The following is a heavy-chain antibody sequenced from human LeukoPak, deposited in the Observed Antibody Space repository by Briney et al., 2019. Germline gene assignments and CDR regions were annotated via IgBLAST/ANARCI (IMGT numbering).Heavy chain of an antibody. D-gene: IGHD4-11*01. Sequence: PGGSLRLSCAASGFTFSTYAMSWVRQAPGKRLEWVSVIYSGGSTYYADSVKGRSTISRDNSKNTLYLQMNSLRAEDTAVYYCARQHAYSNYDYYYYYMDVWGKGTTVTVSS. J-gene: IGHJ6*03. CDR3: ARQHAYSNYDYYYYYMDV. V-gene: IGHV3-66*04. CDR1: GFTFSTYA. CDR2: IYSGGST.